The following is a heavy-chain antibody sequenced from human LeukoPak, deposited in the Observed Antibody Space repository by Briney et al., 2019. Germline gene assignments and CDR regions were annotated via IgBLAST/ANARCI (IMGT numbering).Heavy chain of an antibody. D-gene: IGHD2/OR15-2a*01. V-gene: IGHV3-30*03. CDR3: ARDNSFDWFDP. CDR2: ISYDGSNK. Sequence: GGSLRLSCAASGFTFSSYGMHWVRQAPGKGLEWVAVISYDGSNKYYADSVKGRFTISRDNSKNTLYLQMNSLRAEDTAVYYCARDNSFDWFDPWGQGTLVTVSS. CDR1: GFTFSSYG. J-gene: IGHJ5*02.